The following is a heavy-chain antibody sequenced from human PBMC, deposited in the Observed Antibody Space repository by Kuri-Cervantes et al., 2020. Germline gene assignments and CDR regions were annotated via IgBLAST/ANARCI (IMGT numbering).Heavy chain of an antibody. CDR1: GGSVSSGSYY. CDR2: IYYSGST. CDR3: ARGYYDILTGTYGMDV. D-gene: IGHD3-9*01. J-gene: IGHJ6*02. V-gene: IGHV4-61*01. Sequence: SETLSLTCTVSGGSVSSGSYYWSWIRQPPGKGLEWIGYIYYSGSTNYNPSLKSRVTISVDRSKNQFSLKLSSVTAADTAVYYCARGYYDILTGTYGMDVWGQGTTVTVSS.